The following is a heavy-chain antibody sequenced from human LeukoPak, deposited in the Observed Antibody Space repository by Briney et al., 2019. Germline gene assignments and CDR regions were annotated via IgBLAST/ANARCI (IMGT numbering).Heavy chain of an antibody. CDR2: IKQDGSEK. J-gene: IGHJ3*02. CDR3: AKGLPRDAFDI. D-gene: IGHD2-15*01. Sequence: GGSLRLSCAASGFTFSSYWMSWVRQAPGKGLEWVANIKQDGSEKYYVDSVKGRFTISRDNAKNSLYLQMNSLRAEDTAVYYCAKGLPRDAFDIWGQGTMVTVSS. CDR1: GFTFSSYW. V-gene: IGHV3-7*01.